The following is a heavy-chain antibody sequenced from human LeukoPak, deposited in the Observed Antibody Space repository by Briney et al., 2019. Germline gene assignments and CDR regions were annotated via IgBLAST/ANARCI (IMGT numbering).Heavy chain of an antibody. J-gene: IGHJ4*02. D-gene: IGHD2-21*02. Sequence: LSQTLSLTCAISGDSVSSKSVAWNWIRQSPSRGLEWLGRTYYRSKWYNEYAVSVKSRITINPDTSKNQFFLQLNSVTPEDTAVYYCARLGGDVDYWGQGTLVTVSS. CDR3: ARLGGDVDY. V-gene: IGHV6-1*01. CDR2: TYYRSKWYN. CDR1: GDSVSSKSVA.